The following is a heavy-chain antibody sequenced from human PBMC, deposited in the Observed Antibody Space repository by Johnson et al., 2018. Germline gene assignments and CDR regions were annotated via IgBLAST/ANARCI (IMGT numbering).Heavy chain of an antibody. J-gene: IGHJ6*03. V-gene: IGHV4-61*02. CDR2: IYTSGST. CDR3: ARQPRVTYANYLYYYMDV. CDR1: GGSFSTGTYF. Sequence: QVQLQESGPGLVKPSQTLSLTCTISGGSFSTGTYFWNWVRQPAGKGLEWIGRIYTSGSTNSNPSLKSRVTISVDTSKNQFSLKVSSGPAADTAVYYCARQPRVTYANYLYYYMDVWGKGTTVTVSS. D-gene: IGHD4-17*01.